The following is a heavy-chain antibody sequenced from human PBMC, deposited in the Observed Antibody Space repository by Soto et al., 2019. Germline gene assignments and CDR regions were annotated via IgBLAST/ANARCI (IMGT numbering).Heavy chain of an antibody. V-gene: IGHV1-69*13. CDR1: GGTFSSYA. Sequence: GASVKVSCKASGGTFSSYAISWVRQAPGQGLEWMGGIIPIFGTANYAQKFQGRVTITADESTSTAYMELSSLRSEDTAVYYCATHDGPAAAGLVLDFWGQGTLVTVSS. D-gene: IGHD6-13*01. J-gene: IGHJ4*02. CDR3: ATHDGPAAAGLVLDF. CDR2: IIPIFGTA.